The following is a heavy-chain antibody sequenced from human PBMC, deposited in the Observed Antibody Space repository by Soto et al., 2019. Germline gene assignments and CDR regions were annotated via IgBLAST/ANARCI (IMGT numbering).Heavy chain of an antibody. CDR1: GFYISSYY. V-gene: IGHV4-59*08. CDR3: ARFPTLFWAGVYSNHYGMDV. Sequence: SETLSLTCPFSGFYISSYYWSWIRQPPGKGLEWIGYIYYSGSTNYNPSLKSRVTISVDTSKNQFSLKLSSVTAADTAVYYCARFPTLFWAGVYSNHYGMDVWGQGTTVTVSS. D-gene: IGHD4-4*01. J-gene: IGHJ6*02. CDR2: IYYSGST.